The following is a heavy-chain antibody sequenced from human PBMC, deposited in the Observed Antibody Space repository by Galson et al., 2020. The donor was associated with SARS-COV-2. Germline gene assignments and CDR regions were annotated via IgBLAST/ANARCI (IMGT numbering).Heavy chain of an antibody. J-gene: IGHJ3*02. V-gene: IGHV5-51*01. D-gene: IGHD3-3*01. Sequence: KIGESLKISCKGSGNSSTNNWIGWVRQMPGQGLEWMGINHPRDSETRYRPSFEGQVTISADKSLTTTFLQWSSLKASDTAIYYCARVRYDFWGGFVFDAFDIWGQGTMVTVP. CDR3: ARVRYDFWGGFVFDAFDI. CDR2: NHPRDSET. CDR1: GNSSTNNW.